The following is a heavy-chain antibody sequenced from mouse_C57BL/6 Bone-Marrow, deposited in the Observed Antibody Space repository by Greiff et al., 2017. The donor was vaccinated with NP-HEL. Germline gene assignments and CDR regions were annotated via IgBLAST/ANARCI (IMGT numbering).Heavy chain of an antibody. CDR3: AREDYYGSSYVDYAMDY. Sequence: VQLQQSGAELVRPGASVKLSCTASGYTFTDYYINWVKQRPGQGLEWIARIYPGSGNTYSNEKFKGKATLTAEKSSSTAYMQLSSLTSEDSAVYFCAREDYYGSSYVDYAMDYWGQGTSVTVSS. D-gene: IGHD1-1*01. CDR1: GYTFTDYY. J-gene: IGHJ4*01. V-gene: IGHV1-76*01. CDR2: IYPGSGNT.